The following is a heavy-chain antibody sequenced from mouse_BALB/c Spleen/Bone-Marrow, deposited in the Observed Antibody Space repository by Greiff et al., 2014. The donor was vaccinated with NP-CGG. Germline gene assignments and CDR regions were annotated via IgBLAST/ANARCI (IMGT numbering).Heavy chain of an antibody. Sequence: DLVKPGASVKLSCKASGYTFTNYWINWIKQRPGQGLEWIGRIVPGSGSTYYNEMFKGKTTLTVDTSSSTAFIQLSSLSSEDSDVYFCARQRYGYDCGDIDDWGEGTSVTVSS. D-gene: IGHD2-2*01. CDR3: ARQRYGYDCGDIDD. CDR1: GYTFTNYW. CDR2: IVPGSGST. V-gene: IGHV1S41*01. J-gene: IGHJ1*01.